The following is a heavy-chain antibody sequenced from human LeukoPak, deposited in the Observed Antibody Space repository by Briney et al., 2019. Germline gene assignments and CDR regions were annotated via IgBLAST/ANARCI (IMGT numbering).Heavy chain of an antibody. J-gene: IGHJ4*02. CDR1: GFTFSSYS. CDR3: ARDYTMIRYYFDY. Sequence: PGGSLRLSCAASGFTFSSYSMNWVRQAPGKGLEWVSSISSSSSYIYYADSVKGRFTISRDNAKNSLYLRMNSLRAEDTAVYYCARDYTMIRYYFDYRGQGTLVTVSS. CDR2: ISSSSSYI. V-gene: IGHV3-21*01. D-gene: IGHD3-22*01.